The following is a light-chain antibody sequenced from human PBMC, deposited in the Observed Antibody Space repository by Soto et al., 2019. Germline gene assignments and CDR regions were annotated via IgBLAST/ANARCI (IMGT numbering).Light chain of an antibody. J-gene: IGLJ2*01. CDR3: CSYTSSSTVL. Sequence: QSALTQPASVSGSPGQSITISCTGTSSDVGVYDFVSWYQQHPAKAPKLLIYDVSYRPSGVSDRFSGSKSGNTASLTISGLQGEDEADYYCCSYTSSSTVLFGGGTKLTVL. CDR2: DVS. V-gene: IGLV2-14*01. CDR1: SSDVGVYDF.